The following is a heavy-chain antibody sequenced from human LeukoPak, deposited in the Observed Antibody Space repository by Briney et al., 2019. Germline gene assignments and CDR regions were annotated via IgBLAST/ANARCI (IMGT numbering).Heavy chain of an antibody. D-gene: IGHD4-23*01. CDR3: AKDKATVVTPPGY. J-gene: IGHJ4*02. V-gene: IGHV3-30*18. CDR2: ISYDGSNK. CDR1: GFTFSSHG. Sequence: PGGSLRLSCAASGFTFSSHGMHWVRQAPGKGLEWVAVISYDGSNKYYADSVKGRFTISRDNSKNTLYLQMNSLRAEDTAVYYCAKDKATVVTPPGYWGQGTLVTVSS.